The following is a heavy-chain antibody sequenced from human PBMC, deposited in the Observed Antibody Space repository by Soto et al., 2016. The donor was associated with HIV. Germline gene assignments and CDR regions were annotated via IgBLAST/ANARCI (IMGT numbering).Heavy chain of an antibody. CDR3: ARTQHWYFDL. V-gene: IGHV3-21*01. CDR1: GFTFSSYG. Sequence: EVQLVESGGGLVTSGGSLRLSCIASGFTFSSYGMNWVRQAPGKGLEWVSSVSSTGVYISYADSLEGPFTISRDNAKNSVYLQMSNLKAEDTAVYYCARTQHWYFDLWGRGALVTV. D-gene: IGHD1-1*01. CDR2: VSSTGVYI. J-gene: IGHJ2*01.